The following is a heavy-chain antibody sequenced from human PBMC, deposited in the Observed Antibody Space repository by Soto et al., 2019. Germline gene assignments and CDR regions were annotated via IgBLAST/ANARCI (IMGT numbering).Heavy chain of an antibody. CDR3: ARFRPRWKDFDF. CDR2: ISATGTNQ. CDR1: GFTFSDYY. J-gene: IGHJ4*02. Sequence: QVQLVDSGGGLVKPGGSLRLSCAASGFTFSDYYISWIRQAPGKGLEWVSYISATGTNQYYADSVKGRFAISRDNAKDSLLLPMNSLRAEDTAIYFCARFRPRWKDFDFWGQGALVTVS. V-gene: IGHV3-11*01. D-gene: IGHD1-1*01.